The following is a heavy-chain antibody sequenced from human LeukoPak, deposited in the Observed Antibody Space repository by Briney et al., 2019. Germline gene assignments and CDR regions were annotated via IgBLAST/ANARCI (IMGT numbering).Heavy chain of an antibody. V-gene: IGHV4-4*07. CDR3: AREYDSSGYYYHDAFDI. CDR2: IYASGST. CDR1: GGSISSYY. J-gene: IGHJ3*02. Sequence: SETLSLTCTVSGGSISSYYWSWIRQPAGKGLEWIGRIYASGSTNYNPSLKSRVTMSVDTSKNQFSLKLSSVTAADTTVYYCAREYDSSGYYYHDAFDIWGQGTMVTVSS. D-gene: IGHD3-22*01.